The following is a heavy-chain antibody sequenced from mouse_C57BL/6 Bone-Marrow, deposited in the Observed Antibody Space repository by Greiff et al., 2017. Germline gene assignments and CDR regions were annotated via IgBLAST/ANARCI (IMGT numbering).Heavy chain of an antibody. J-gene: IGHJ2*01. Sequence: VQGVESGAELARPGASVKMSCKASGYTFTSYTMHWVKQRPGQGLEWIGYINPSSGYTKYNQKFKDKATLTADKSSSTAYMQLSSLTSEDSAVYYCASPWYYFDYWGQGTTLTVSS. CDR3: ASPWYYFDY. CDR1: GYTFTSYT. CDR2: INPSSGYT. V-gene: IGHV1-4*01.